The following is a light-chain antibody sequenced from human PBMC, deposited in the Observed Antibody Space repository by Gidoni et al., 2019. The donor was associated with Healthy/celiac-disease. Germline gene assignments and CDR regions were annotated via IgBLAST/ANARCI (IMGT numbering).Light chain of an antibody. V-gene: IGLV2-14*01. CDR1: SSDLGGYNY. J-gene: IGLJ1*01. CDR3: SSYTSSSTSYV. CDR2: EVS. Sequence: QSALTQPASVSGSPGQSITISCTGTSSDLGGYNYVSWYQHHPGKAPKLMIYEVSNRPSGVSNRFSGSKSGNTASLTISGLQAEDEADYYCSSYTSSSTSYVFGTGTKVTVL.